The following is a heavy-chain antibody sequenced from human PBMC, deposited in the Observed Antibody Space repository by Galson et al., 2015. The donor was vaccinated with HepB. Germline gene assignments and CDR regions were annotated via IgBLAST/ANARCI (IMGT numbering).Heavy chain of an antibody. D-gene: IGHD5-24*01. Sequence: SVKVSCKASGGTFSSYAISWVRQAPGQGLEWMGGIIPIFGTANYAQKFQGRVTITADESTSTAYMELSSLRSEDTAVYYCARAEMANNLAFPYWGQGTLVTVSS. CDR2: IIPIFGTA. CDR3: ARAEMANNLAFPY. CDR1: GGTFSSYA. V-gene: IGHV1-69*13. J-gene: IGHJ4*02.